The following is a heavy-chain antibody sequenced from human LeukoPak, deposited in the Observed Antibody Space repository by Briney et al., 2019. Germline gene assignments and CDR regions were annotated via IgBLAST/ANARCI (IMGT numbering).Heavy chain of an antibody. CDR1: GFTFSSYA. V-gene: IGHV3-53*01. J-gene: IGHJ5*02. Sequence: GGSLRLSCAASGFTFSSYAMSWIRQAPGKGLEWVSVIYSGGSTYYADSVRGRFTISRDNSKNTLYLQMNSLRAEDTAVYYCARVVLWDDFWSGYLNPWGQGTLVTVSS. D-gene: IGHD3-3*01. CDR2: IYSGGST. CDR3: ARVVLWDDFWSGYLNP.